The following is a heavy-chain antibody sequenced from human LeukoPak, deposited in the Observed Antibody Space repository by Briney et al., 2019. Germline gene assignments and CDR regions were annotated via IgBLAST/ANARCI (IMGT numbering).Heavy chain of an antibody. D-gene: IGHD3-10*01. CDR2: IYYSGST. CDR3: AREKGYMVRGKLGY. J-gene: IGHJ4*02. CDR1: GGSISSYY. Sequence: SETLSLTCTVSGGSISSYYWSWIRQPPGKGLEWIGYIYYSGSTNYNPSLKSRVTISVDTSKNQFSLKLSSVTAADTAVYYCAREKGYMVRGKLGYWGQGTLVTVSS. V-gene: IGHV4-59*01.